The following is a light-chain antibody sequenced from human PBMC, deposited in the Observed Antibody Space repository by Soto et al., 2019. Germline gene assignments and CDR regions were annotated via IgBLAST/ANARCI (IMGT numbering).Light chain of an antibody. CDR1: SSDVGGYNY. Sequence: QSALTQPPSASGSPGQSVTISCTGTSSDVGGYNYVSWYQQHPGKAPKLMIYEVSKRPSGVPDRFSGSKSGNTASLTVSGLQAEDEADYYCSSYAGSPHHVFGTGTKLTVL. CDR2: EVS. V-gene: IGLV2-8*01. CDR3: SSYAGSPHHV. J-gene: IGLJ1*01.